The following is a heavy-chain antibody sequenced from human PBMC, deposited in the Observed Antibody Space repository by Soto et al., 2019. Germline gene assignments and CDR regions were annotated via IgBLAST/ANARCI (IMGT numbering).Heavy chain of an antibody. Sequence: EVQLVESGGGLVKPGGSLRLSCAASGFTFNSYAMNWVRQAPGKGLEWVSSISSSSSYIYYADSVKGRFTISRDNAKNSLYLQMNSLRAEDTAVYYCARERGTPGPDYWGPGNLVTRSS. CDR1: GFTFNSYA. D-gene: IGHD1-1*01. CDR3: ARERGTPGPDY. CDR2: ISSSSSYI. J-gene: IGHJ4*02. V-gene: IGHV3-21*01.